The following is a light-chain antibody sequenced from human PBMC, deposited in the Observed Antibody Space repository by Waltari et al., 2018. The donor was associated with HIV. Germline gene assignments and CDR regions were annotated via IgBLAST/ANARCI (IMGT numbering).Light chain of an antibody. CDR1: SSNIGAGYD. CDR2: VNT. CDR3: QSYDSGLTAYV. J-gene: IGLJ1*01. V-gene: IGLV1-40*01. Sequence: QSVLTQPPSVSGAPGLRVTISCTGSSSNIGAGYDVHWFQQLPGTAPKLLIYVNTNRPSGVPDRFSGSKSGTSASLAITGLQAEDEADYYCQSYDSGLTAYVFGTGTKVTVL.